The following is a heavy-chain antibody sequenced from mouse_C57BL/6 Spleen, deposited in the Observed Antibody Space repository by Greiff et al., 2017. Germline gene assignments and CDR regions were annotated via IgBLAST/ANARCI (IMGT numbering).Heavy chain of an antibody. V-gene: IGHV1-81*01. CDR3: ERGEVAMEY. CDR2: IYPRSGNT. J-gene: IGHJ4*01. CDR1: GYTFTSYG. Sequence: QVQLQQSGAELARPGASVKLSCKASGYTFTSYGISWVKQRTGQGLEWIGEIYPRSGNTYYNEKFKGKAILTADKSSSTAYMELRSLTCEDWGVYFCERGEVAMEYRGQGTSVTVSS.